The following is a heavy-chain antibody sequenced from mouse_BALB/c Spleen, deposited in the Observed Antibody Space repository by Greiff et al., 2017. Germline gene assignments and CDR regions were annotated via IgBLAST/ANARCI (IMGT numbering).Heavy chain of an antibody. CDR2: IYPGNSDT. J-gene: IGHJ2*01. D-gene: IGHD4-1*01. CDR1: GYSFTSYW. CDR3: TTTNWVYYFDY. V-gene: IGHV1-5*01. Sequence: EVKLVESGTVLARPGASVKMSCKASGYSFTSYWMHWVKQRPGQGLEWIGAIYPGNSDTSYNQKFKGKAKLTAVTSASTAYMELSSLTNEDSAVYYCTTTNWVYYFDYWGQGTTLTVSS.